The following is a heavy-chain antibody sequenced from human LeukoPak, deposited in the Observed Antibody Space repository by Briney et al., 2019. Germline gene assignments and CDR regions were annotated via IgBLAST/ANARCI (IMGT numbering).Heavy chain of an antibody. CDR2: ISAYNGNT. D-gene: IGHD3-22*01. CDR1: GYTFTSYG. V-gene: IGHV1-18*01. CDR3: GAYYYDSSGRRYGMDV. Sequence: ASVKVSCKASGYTFTSYGISWVRQAPGQGLEWMGWISAYNGNTNYAQKLQGRVTMTTDTSTSTAYMELRSLRSDDTAVYYCGAYYYDSSGRRYGMDVWGQGTTVTVSS. J-gene: IGHJ6*02.